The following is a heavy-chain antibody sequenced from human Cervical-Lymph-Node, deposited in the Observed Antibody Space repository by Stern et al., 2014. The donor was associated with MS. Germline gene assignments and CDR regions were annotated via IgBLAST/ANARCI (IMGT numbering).Heavy chain of an antibody. CDR1: GYAFTNYY. V-gene: IGHV1-8*01. D-gene: IGHD3-10*01. J-gene: IGHJ4*02. CDR3: ARVPRPGVHFDY. Sequence: VQLVQSGAGVRKPGASVKVSCKASGYAFTNYYLHWVRQAPGQGLEWMGWMNPKSGNAVYSQEFQGRVSMTRNTSIGTAYLELGGLTSDDTAVFYCARVPRPGVHFDYWGQGTLVTVTS. CDR2: MNPKSGNA.